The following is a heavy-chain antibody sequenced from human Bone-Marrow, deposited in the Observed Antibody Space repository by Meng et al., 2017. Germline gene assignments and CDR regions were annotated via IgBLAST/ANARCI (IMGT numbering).Heavy chain of an antibody. CDR1: GFTLSSHY. V-gene: IGHV3-74*01. CDR2: INTDGSIT. Sequence: GGSLRLSCAASGFTLSSHYMHWVRHAPGKGLVWVSRINTDGSITKYADSVKGRFTIYRDNAKSTLYLQMNSLRAEDTAVYYCARNMKYSDGPDYYYGMDVWGQGTTVTVSS. J-gene: IGHJ6*02. D-gene: IGHD5-18*01. CDR3: ARNMKYSDGPDYYYGMDV.